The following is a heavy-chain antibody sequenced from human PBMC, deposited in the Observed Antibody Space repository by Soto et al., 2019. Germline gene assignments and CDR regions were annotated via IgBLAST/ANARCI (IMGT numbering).Heavy chain of an antibody. D-gene: IGHD3-22*01. J-gene: IGHJ4*02. V-gene: IGHV4-61*06. CDR2: IYYSGST. CDR3: ARGGVDYYDSSGYYFSPYYFDS. Sequence: CIRQPTGKGLEWIGNIYYSGSTNYNPSLKSRATISVDTSKNQFSLKLSSVTAADTAVYYCARGGVDYYDSSGYYFSPYYFDSWGQGTLVTVSS.